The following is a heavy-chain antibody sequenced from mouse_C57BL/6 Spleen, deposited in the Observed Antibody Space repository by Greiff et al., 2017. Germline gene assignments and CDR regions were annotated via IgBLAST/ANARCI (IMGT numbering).Heavy chain of an antibody. Sequence: QVQLQQPGAELVKPGASVKLSCKASGYTFTSYWMHWVKQRPGQGLEWIGMIHPNSGSTNYNEKFKSKATLTVDKSSSTAYMQLSSLTSEDSAVYYCARSPTVVATPFDCWGQGTTLTVSS. D-gene: IGHD1-1*01. CDR2: IHPNSGST. J-gene: IGHJ2*01. CDR3: ARSPTVVATPFDC. CDR1: GYTFTSYW. V-gene: IGHV1-64*01.